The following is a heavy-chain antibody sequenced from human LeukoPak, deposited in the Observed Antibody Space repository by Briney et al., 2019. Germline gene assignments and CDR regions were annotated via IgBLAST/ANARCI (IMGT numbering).Heavy chain of an antibody. Sequence: ASVKVSCKASGYTFTSYGISWVRQAPGQGLEWMGWISAYNGNTNYAQKFQGRVTMTRDTSISTAYMELSRLRSDDTAVYYCASRYSSGWPYYFDYWGQGTLVTVSS. V-gene: IGHV1-18*01. CDR1: GYTFTSYG. J-gene: IGHJ4*02. D-gene: IGHD6-19*01. CDR3: ASRYSSGWPYYFDY. CDR2: ISAYNGNT.